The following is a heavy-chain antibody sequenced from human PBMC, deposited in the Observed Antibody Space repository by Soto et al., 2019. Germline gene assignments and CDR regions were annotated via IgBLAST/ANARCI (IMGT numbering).Heavy chain of an antibody. Sequence: QVQLVQSGAEVKKPGASVKVSCKASGYSFTDYYVHWVRQAPGQGLEWMGWINPYSGGTNYAEKFQGRLTFTKGTSISTVSMDLSTLRSDDTAVYYCARASRIAAAGTGWFDPWGQGTLVTVSS. J-gene: IGHJ5*02. CDR1: GYSFTDYY. D-gene: IGHD6-13*01. CDR2: INPYSGGT. CDR3: ARASRIAAAGTGWFDP. V-gene: IGHV1-2*02.